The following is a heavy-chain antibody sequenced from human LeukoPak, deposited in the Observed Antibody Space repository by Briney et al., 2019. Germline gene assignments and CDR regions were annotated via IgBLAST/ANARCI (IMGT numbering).Heavy chain of an antibody. CDR3: ARNSHYYDSSGYYYAGAFDI. CDR2: INTNTGNP. J-gene: IGHJ3*02. Sequence: ASVKVSCKASGYTFSSYAMNWVRQAPGQGLEWMGWINTNTGNPTYAQGFTGRFVFSLDTSVSTAYLQISSLKAEDTAVYYCARNSHYYDSSGYYYAGAFDIWGQGTMVTVSS. D-gene: IGHD3-22*01. CDR1: GYTFSSYA. V-gene: IGHV7-4-1*02.